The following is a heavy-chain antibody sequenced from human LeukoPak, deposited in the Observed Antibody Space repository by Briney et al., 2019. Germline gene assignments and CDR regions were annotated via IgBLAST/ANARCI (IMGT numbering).Heavy chain of an antibody. CDR2: IYYSGST. J-gene: IGHJ5*02. CDR3: ARQGYCSGGSCYRGDNWFDP. CDR1: GGSISSSSYY. D-gene: IGHD2-15*01. V-gene: IGHV4-39*07. Sequence: SETLSLTCTVSGGSISSSSYYWGWIRQPPGKGLEWIGSIYYSGSTYYNPSLKSRATISVDTSKNQFSLKLSSVTAADTAVYYCARQGYCSGGSCYRGDNWFDPWGQGTLVTVSS.